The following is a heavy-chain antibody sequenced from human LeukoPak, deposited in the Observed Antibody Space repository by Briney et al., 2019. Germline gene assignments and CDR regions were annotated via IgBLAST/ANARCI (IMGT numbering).Heavy chain of an antibody. Sequence: GGSLRLSCTASGFTFSSYAMCWVRQAPGKGLEWASCISANGGDTYYADSVKARFTVSRDNSKNTLYLQMNSLRAEDTAIYFCAKASLGFCITTSCFPVDYWGQGTLVTVSS. CDR3: AKASLGFCITTSCFPVDY. D-gene: IGHD2-2*01. CDR2: ISANGGDT. J-gene: IGHJ4*02. CDR1: GFTFSSYA. V-gene: IGHV3-23*01.